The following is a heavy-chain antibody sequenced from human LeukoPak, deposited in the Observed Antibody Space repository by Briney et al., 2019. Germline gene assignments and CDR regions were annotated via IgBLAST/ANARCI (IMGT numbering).Heavy chain of an antibody. D-gene: IGHD3-3*01. CDR2: INWNGGST. CDR1: GFTFDDYG. CDR3: ARDFGSGPVLGMDV. Sequence: GGSRRLSCAASGFTFDDYGMSWVRQAPGKGLEWVSGINWNGGSTGYADSVKGRFTISRDNAKNSLYLQMNSLRAEDTALYYCARDFGSGPVLGMDVWGQGTTVTVAS. J-gene: IGHJ6*02. V-gene: IGHV3-20*04.